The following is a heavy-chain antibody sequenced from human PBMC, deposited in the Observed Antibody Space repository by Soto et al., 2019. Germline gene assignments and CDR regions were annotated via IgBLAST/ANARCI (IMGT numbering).Heavy chain of an antibody. Sequence: GALLRPCSASGCTFQNTWMSWVRQAPGKGLEWVGLIKTKADAGTTDYAAPVKGRFTISRDDSKNTLYLQMNSLKNEDTALYFCTTDGATIFFDPRGQGTLVTVYS. D-gene: IGHD3-10*02. CDR2: IKTKADAGTT. CDR3: TTDGATIFFDP. J-gene: IGHJ5*02. V-gene: IGHV3-15*01. CDR1: GCTFQNTW.